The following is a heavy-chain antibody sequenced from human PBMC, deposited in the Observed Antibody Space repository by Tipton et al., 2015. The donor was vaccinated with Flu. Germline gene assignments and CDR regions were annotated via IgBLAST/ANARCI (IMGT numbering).Heavy chain of an antibody. J-gene: IGHJ4*02. CDR3: VRQNCGGDCHPDY. CDR2: IYPDDSDT. D-gene: IGHD2-21*02. Sequence: VQLVQSGAEVKKPGESLKISCKGSGSSFSSYWIAWVRQMPGKGLEWMGIIYPDDSDTKYSPSFQGHVTFSADKSVNTAYLQWSSLKASDTAIYFCVRQNCGGDCHPDYWGQGTLVTVSS. V-gene: IGHV5-51*01. CDR1: GSSFSSYW.